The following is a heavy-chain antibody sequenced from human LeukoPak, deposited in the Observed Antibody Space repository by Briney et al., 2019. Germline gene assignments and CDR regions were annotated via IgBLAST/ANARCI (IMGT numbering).Heavy chain of an antibody. J-gene: IGHJ4*02. CDR1: GFTFSSYA. Sequence: GGSLRLSCAASGFTFSSYAMHWVRQAPGKGLEWVAVISYDGSNKYYADSVKGRFTISRDNSKNTLYLQMNSLRAEDTAVYYCASPVVPAASRDYWGQGTLVTVSS. V-gene: IGHV3-30-3*01. D-gene: IGHD2-2*01. CDR2: ISYDGSNK. CDR3: ASPVVPAASRDY.